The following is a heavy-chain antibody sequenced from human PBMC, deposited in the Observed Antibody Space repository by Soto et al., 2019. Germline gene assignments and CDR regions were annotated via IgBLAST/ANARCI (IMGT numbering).Heavy chain of an antibody. CDR1: GGTFSSYT. D-gene: IGHD3-3*01. V-gene: IGHV1-69*04. J-gene: IGHJ4*02. Sequence: SVKVSCKASGGTFSSYTISWVRQAPGQGLEWMGRIIPILGIANYAQKFQGRVTITADKSTSTAYMELSSLRSEDTAVYYCARDTGPYYDFWSGYGTFDYWGQGTLVTVSS. CDR3: ARDTGPYYDFWSGYGTFDY. CDR2: IIPILGIA.